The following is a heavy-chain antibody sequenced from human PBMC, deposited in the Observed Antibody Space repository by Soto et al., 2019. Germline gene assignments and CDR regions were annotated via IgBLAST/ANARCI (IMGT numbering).Heavy chain of an antibody. CDR2: IYYSGST. Sequence: PSETLSLTCTVSGGSISSYYWSWIRQPPGKGLEWIGYIYYSGSTNYKPSLRSRVTISVDTSKNQFSLKLSSVTAADTAVYYGGRGHYYGEFDFWGQETLVTV. CDR1: GGSISSYY. CDR3: GRGHYYGEFDF. D-gene: IGHD4-17*01. J-gene: IGHJ4*02. V-gene: IGHV4-59*01.